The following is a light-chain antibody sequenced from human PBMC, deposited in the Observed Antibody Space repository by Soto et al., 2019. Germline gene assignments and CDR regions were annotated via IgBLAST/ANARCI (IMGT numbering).Light chain of an antibody. CDR3: SSYSTSTTLL. J-gene: IGLJ3*02. CDR1: SSDVGGYDY. CDR2: EVS. Sequence: QSAVTQPASVSGSPGQSITISCIGSSSDVGGYDYVSWYQQYPGKAPKLMIYEVSNRPSGVSDRFSGSKSGNTASLTISGLQAEDEADYYCSSYSTSTTLLFGGGTKLTVL. V-gene: IGLV2-14*01.